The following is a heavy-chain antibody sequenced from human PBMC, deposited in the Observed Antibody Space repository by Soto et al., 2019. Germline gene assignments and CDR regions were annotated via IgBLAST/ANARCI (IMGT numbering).Heavy chain of an antibody. Sequence: GGSLRLSCAASGFTFDDYAMHWVRQAPGKGLEWVSGISWNSGSIGYADSVKGRFTISRDNAKNSLYLQMNSLRAEDTALYDCAKDEDYDFGTGTPYYFDYWGQGTLVTVSS. J-gene: IGHJ4*02. CDR2: ISWNSGSI. D-gene: IGHD3-3*01. V-gene: IGHV3-9*01. CDR3: AKDEDYDFGTGTPYYFDY. CDR1: GFTFDDYA.